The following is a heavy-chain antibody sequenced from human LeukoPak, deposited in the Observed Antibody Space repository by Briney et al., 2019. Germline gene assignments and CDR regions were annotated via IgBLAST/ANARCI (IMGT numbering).Heavy chain of an antibody. Sequence: ASVKGSCEASVYTFTSYGISWVRQAPGQGREWMGWISAYNGNTNYAQKRQGRVTMNTATSTSTAYMELRSPSSAATAVYYCATENSGYRDPPDYWGQGTLVTVSS. CDR3: ATENSGYRDPPDY. CDR2: ISAYNGNT. V-gene: IGHV1-18*01. CDR1: VYTFTSYG. J-gene: IGHJ4*02. D-gene: IGHD4-17*01.